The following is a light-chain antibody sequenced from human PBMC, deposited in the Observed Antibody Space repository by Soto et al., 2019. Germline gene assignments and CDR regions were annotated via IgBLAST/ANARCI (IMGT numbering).Light chain of an antibody. Sequence: QSALTQPASVSGSPGQSITISCTGTSSDVGSYNLVSWYQQHPDKAPKLMIYEGSKRPSGVSNRFSGSKSGNTASLTISGLQAEDEADYYCCSYAGSSTLYVFGTGTKLTVL. CDR3: CSYAGSSTLYV. CDR2: EGS. J-gene: IGLJ1*01. CDR1: SSDVGSYNL. V-gene: IGLV2-23*01.